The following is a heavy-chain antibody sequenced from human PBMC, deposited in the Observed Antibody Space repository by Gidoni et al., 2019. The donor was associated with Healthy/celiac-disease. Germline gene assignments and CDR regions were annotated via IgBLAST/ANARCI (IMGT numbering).Heavy chain of an antibody. CDR2: ISGSGGST. J-gene: IGHJ4*02. CDR1: GFTFSSYA. V-gene: IGHV3-23*01. D-gene: IGHD3-22*01. Sequence: EVQLLESGGGLVQPGGSLRLSCAASGFTFSSYAMSWVRQAPGKGLEWVSAISGSGGSTYYADSVKGRFTISRDNSKNTLYLQMNSLRAEDTAVYYCAKESVDQGDYYDSSGYLFDYWGQGTLVTVSS. CDR3: AKESVDQGDYYDSSGYLFDY.